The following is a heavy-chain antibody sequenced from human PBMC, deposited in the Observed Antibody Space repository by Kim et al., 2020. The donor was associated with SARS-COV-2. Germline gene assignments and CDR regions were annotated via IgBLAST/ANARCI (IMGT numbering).Heavy chain of an antibody. Sequence: GGSLRLSCAASGFTFSDYYMSWIRQAPGKGLEWVSYISSSGSTIYYADSVKGRFTISRDNAKNSLYLLMNSLRAEDTAVYYCARDYDILTDYGMDVWGQGTTVSVSS. CDR2: ISSSGSTI. J-gene: IGHJ6*02. CDR1: GFTFSDYY. V-gene: IGHV3-11*04. CDR3: ARDYDILTDYGMDV. D-gene: IGHD3-9*01.